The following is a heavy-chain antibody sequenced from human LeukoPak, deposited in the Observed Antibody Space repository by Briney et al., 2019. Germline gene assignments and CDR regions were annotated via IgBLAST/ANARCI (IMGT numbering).Heavy chain of an antibody. CDR2: ISSSSSYI. D-gene: IGHD2-2*01. CDR1: GFTFSSYS. Sequence: GGSLRLSCAASGFTFSSYSMNWVRQAPGKGLEWVSSISSSSSYIYYADSVKGRFTISRDNAKNSLYLQMNSLRAEDTAVYYCAKGLGVVVPAARAFDYWGQGTLVTVSS. V-gene: IGHV3-21*01. J-gene: IGHJ4*02. CDR3: AKGLGVVVPAARAFDY.